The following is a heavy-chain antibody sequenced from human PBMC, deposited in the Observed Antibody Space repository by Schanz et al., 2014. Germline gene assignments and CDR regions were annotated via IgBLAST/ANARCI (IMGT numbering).Heavy chain of an antibody. CDR3: ARGGFFDSTSFDS. D-gene: IGHD2-2*01. J-gene: IGHJ4*02. CDR1: GYSFTTYD. CDR2: INPSSGTT. V-gene: IGHV1-46*03. Sequence: QVQLVQSGAEVKKPGASVKLSCKASGYSFTTYDVNWVRQAPGQGLEWMGKINPSSGTTRIAQNFQGRLTVTRDTSTSTVNMELSSLRSEDTAVYYCARGGFFDSTSFDSWGQGTLVTVSS.